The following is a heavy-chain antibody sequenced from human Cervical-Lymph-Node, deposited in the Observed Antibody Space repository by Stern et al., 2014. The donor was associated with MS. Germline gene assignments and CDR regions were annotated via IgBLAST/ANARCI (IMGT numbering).Heavy chain of an antibody. J-gene: IGHJ5*02. Sequence: QLQLQESGPGLVKPSETLSLTCSVSGGYIRLSSYYWGWIRQPPGKGLEWIGSVYYNGHTSYNPSLKSRVTISVHTSKNQFSLTLGSVTAADTAVYYCARRELDGGYDWRYNWFDPWGQGTLVTVSS. CDR1: GGYIRLSSYY. D-gene: IGHD5-12*01. CDR3: ARRELDGGYDWRYNWFDP. V-gene: IGHV4-39*01. CDR2: VYYNGHT.